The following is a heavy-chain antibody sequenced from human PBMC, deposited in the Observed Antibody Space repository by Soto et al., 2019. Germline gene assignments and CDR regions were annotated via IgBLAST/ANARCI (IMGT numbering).Heavy chain of an antibody. CDR1: GFTFNDYA. V-gene: IGHV3-9*01. Sequence: GGSLRLSCAASGFTFNDYAMHWVRQAPGKGLEWVSGVSWDTGTIGYADSVKGRFTISRDNAKNSLHLQMDNLRAEDTALYYCAKDRYTSCFSFDYWGQGTLVTVSS. J-gene: IGHJ4*02. D-gene: IGHD6-19*01. CDR2: VSWDTGTI. CDR3: AKDRYTSCFSFDY.